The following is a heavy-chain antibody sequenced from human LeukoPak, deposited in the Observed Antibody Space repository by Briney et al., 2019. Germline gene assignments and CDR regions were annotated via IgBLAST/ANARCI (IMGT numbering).Heavy chain of an antibody. D-gene: IGHD2-2*01. J-gene: IGHJ4*02. Sequence: GGSLRLSCAASGFTFSSHAMNWVRQAPGKGREWVSGISDSGDSAYYADSVKGRFTISRVNSKNTLYLQVNNLRAEDTAVYYCAKQKLGSTSYSIDYWGQGTLVTVSS. CDR1: GFTFSSHA. CDR3: AKQKLGSTSYSIDY. V-gene: IGHV3-23*01. CDR2: ISDSGDSA.